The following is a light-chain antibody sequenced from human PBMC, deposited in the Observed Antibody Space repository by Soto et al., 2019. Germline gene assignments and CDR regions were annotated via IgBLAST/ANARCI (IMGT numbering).Light chain of an antibody. Sequence: DIQMTQSPSTLSASVGDSVTITCRASQSISTWLAWYQQKPGKAPNLLIYKASSLESGVPSRFSGSGSGTEFTLTINQLQPDDFATYYCQKYNDYWKTFGQGTKVEMK. CDR3: QKYNDYWKT. CDR1: QSISTW. CDR2: KAS. V-gene: IGKV1-5*03. J-gene: IGKJ1*01.